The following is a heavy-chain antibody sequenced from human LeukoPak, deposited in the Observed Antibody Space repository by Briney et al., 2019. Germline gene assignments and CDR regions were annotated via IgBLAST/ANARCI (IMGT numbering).Heavy chain of an antibody. CDR2: ISGTGGNT. CDR3: AKDRGTQYSYGSPYFDY. V-gene: IGHV3-23*01. D-gene: IGHD5-18*01. Sequence: PGGSLRLSCAVSGFSFSNYAMSWVRQFPGKGLEWVSGISGTGGNTYYADSVKGRFTISRDNSKNMLYLQMNSLRAEDTAVYYCAKDRGTQYSYGSPYFDYWGQGTLVTVSS. CDR1: GFSFSNYA. J-gene: IGHJ4*02.